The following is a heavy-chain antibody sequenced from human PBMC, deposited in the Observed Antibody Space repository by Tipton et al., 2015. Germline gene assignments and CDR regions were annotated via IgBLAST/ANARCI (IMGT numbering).Heavy chain of an antibody. CDR3: VKDGYYYDSGGYSPLDY. D-gene: IGHD3-22*01. CDR2: ITTNGYST. J-gene: IGHJ4*02. CDR1: GFTLNRYA. V-gene: IGHV3-64D*08. Sequence: SLRLSCSAAGFTLNRYAMNWVRQAPGKGLEYVSAITTNGYSTYYADSVRGRFTISRDNSKNTLYLQMSSLRAEDTAVYYCVKDGYYYDSGGYSPLDYWGQGTLVTVSS.